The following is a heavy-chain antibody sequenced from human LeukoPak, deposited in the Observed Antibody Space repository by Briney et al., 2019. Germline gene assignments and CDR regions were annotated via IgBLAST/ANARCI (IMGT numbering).Heavy chain of an antibody. CDR1: GFTFKDYW. V-gene: IGHV3-7*01. CDR3: ARDPGAMTLVVTGAFDI. D-gene: IGHD4-23*01. Sequence: GGSLRLSCAASGFTFKDYWMTWVRQVPGKGLEWVATIKQDGREKKYVDSVEGRFTISRDNAKNSLFLQMNSLRAEDTAVYYCARDPGAMTLVVTGAFDIWGQGTMVTVSS. CDR2: IKQDGREK. J-gene: IGHJ3*02.